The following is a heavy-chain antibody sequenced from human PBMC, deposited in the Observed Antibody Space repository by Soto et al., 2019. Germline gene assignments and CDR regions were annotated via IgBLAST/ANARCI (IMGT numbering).Heavy chain of an antibody. CDR3: ARDGYNYGRRYYYGMDV. J-gene: IGHJ6*02. V-gene: IGHV1-69*13. D-gene: IGHD5-12*01. CDR1: GGTFSSYA. CDR2: IIPIFGTA. Sequence: SVKVSCKASGGTFSSYATSWVRQAPGQGLEWMGGIIPIFGTANYAQKFQGRITITADEPTSTAYMELSSLRSEDTAVYYCARDGYNYGRRYYYGMDVWGQGTTVTVSS.